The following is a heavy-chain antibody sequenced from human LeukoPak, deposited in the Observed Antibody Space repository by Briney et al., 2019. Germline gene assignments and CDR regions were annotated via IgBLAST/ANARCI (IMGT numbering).Heavy chain of an antibody. Sequence: PSETLSLTCAVYGGSFSNYYWNWIRQTPGKGLEWLGEINDRGRANYNPSLMSRVTVSVDTSKNQFSLRLTSVTATDTAIYYCARRWNCGRNYYIDVWGKGATVSVSS. D-gene: IGHD1-7*01. CDR3: ARRWNCGRNYYIDV. V-gene: IGHV4-34*01. CDR1: GGSFSNYY. J-gene: IGHJ6*03. CDR2: INDRGRA.